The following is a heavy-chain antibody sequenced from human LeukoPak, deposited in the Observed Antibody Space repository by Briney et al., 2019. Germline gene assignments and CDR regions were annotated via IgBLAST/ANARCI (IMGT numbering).Heavy chain of an antibody. J-gene: IGHJ4*02. CDR2: IKSKTDGGTT. D-gene: IGHD2-15*01. V-gene: IGHV3-15*01. CDR1: GFTLSGYW. CDR3: TTDSSGGSCYGCFDY. Sequence: NPGGSLRLSCAASGFTLSGYWMSWVRRAPGKGLEWVGRIKSKTDGGTTDYAAPVKGRFTISRDDSKNTLYLQMNSLKTEDTAVYYCTTDSSGGSCYGCFDYWGQGTLVTVSS.